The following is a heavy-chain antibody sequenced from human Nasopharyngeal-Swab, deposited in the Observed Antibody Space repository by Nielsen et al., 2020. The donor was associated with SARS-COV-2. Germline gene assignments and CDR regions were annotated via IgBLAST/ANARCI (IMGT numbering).Heavy chain of an antibody. CDR2: ISSSSSYI. V-gene: IGHV3-21*01. CDR1: GFTFSSYS. CDR3: ARDGSSLRYFDWLPRGAFDY. J-gene: IGHJ4*02. Sequence: GGSLRLSCAASGFTFSSYSMNWVRQAPGKGLEWVSSISSSSSYIYSADSVKGRFTISRDNAKNSLYLQMNSLRAEDTAVYYCARDGSSLRYFDWLPRGAFDYWGQGTLVTVSS. D-gene: IGHD3-9*01.